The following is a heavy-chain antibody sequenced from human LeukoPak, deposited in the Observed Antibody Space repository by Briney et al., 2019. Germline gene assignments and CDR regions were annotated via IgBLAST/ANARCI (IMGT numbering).Heavy chain of an antibody. D-gene: IGHD3-10*01. Sequence: QPGGSLRLSCAPSGFTFSSYAMSWVRQAPGKGRECVSAISGRGASTYYADSVKGRFTISRDNSKNTVYLQMNSLRAEDTAVYYCAKDGVYGPGCCYYFDYWGQGTLVTVSS. CDR2: ISGRGAST. V-gene: IGHV3-23*01. CDR1: GFTFSSYA. J-gene: IGHJ4*02. CDR3: AKDGVYGPGCCYYFDY.